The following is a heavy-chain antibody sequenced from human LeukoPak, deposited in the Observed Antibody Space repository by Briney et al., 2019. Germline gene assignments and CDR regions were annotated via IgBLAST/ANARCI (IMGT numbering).Heavy chain of an antibody. D-gene: IGHD4-11*01. Sequence: ASVKVSCKASGYTFITYAISWVRQAPGQGLEWMGWISAYTGNRKYAQKVQDRVTMTTDTSTSTAYMELRSLRSDDTAVYFCARGHYSDYRDAFDIWGQGTMVTVSS. CDR2: ISAYTGNR. J-gene: IGHJ3*02. CDR1: GYTFITYA. CDR3: ARGHYSDYRDAFDI. V-gene: IGHV1-18*01.